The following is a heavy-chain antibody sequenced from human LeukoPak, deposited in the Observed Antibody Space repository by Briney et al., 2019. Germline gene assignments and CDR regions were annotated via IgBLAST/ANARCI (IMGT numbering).Heavy chain of an antibody. D-gene: IGHD1-14*01. J-gene: IGHJ4*02. CDR2: IWYDGSNN. CDR3: AKAEPIDD. CDR1: GFTFSNYD. Sequence: GGSLRLSCAASGFTFSNYDMHWVRQAPGKGLEWVAVIWYDGSNNYYADSVKGRFTISRDNSKNTLYLQMNSLRPEDTAVYYCAKAEPIDDWGQGTLVTVSS. V-gene: IGHV3-30*02.